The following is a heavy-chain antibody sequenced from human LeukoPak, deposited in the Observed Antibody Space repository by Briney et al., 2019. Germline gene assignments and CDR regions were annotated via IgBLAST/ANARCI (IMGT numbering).Heavy chain of an antibody. V-gene: IGHV3-48*04. CDR1: GFTFSRYS. Sequence: PGGSLRLSCAASGFTFSRYSMNWVRQAPGKGLEWISYISSGSSTIYYADSVQGRFTISRDNARNSLYLQMNSLRVEDTAVYYCARGGYSSGWSGDYWGQGTLVTVSS. CDR2: ISSGSSTI. D-gene: IGHD6-19*01. CDR3: ARGGYSSGWSGDY. J-gene: IGHJ4*02.